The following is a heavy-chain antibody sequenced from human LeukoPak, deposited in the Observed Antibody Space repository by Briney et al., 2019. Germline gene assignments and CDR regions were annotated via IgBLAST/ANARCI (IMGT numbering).Heavy chain of an antibody. J-gene: IGHJ4*02. CDR2: ISGSGDSI. CDR1: GFTFTTYA. V-gene: IGHV3-23*01. CDR3: AKAGDCSSTSCLHALFDY. D-gene: IGHD2-2*01. Sequence: GGSLRLSCAASGFTFTTYAMNWVRQAPGKGLEWVSAISGSGDSIYYADSVKGRFTISRDNSKNTLYLQMKSLRAEDTAVYYCAKAGDCSSTSCLHALFDYWGQGTLVTVSS.